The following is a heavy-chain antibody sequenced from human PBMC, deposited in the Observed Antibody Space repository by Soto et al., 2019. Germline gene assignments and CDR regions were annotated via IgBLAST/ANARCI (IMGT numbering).Heavy chain of an antibody. D-gene: IGHD5-18*01. V-gene: IGHV1-2*02. CDR3: ARGDTNSPGGY. J-gene: IGHJ4*02. CDR1: GYTFTGYY. Sequence: GASVKVSCKASGYTFTGYYMHWVLQAPGQGLEWMGWINPNSGGTNYAQKLQGRVTMTRYTSISTAYMELSRLRSDDTAVYDCARGDTNSPGGYWGQGTLCTVSS. CDR2: INPNSGGT.